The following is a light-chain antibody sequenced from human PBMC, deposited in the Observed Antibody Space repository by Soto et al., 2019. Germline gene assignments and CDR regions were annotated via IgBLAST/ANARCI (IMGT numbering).Light chain of an antibody. CDR2: GAS. CDR3: QQYNNWWT. V-gene: IGKV3-15*01. CDR1: QSVSSN. J-gene: IGKJ1*01. Sequence: EIVMTQSQATLSVSPGERATLSCRASQSVSSNLAWYQQKPGQAPRLLIYGASTRATGIPARFSGSGSGTEFTLTISSLQSEEFAVYYCQQYNNWWTFGQGTKVEIK.